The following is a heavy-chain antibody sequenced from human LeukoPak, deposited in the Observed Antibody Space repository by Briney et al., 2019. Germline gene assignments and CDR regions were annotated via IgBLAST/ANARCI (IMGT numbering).Heavy chain of an antibody. D-gene: IGHD3-10*01. V-gene: IGHV4-34*01. J-gene: IGHJ4*02. CDR3: ASEYYCGSGSPRDY. CDR1: GGSFSAYS. CDR2: INHSGSP. Sequence: SETLSLTCAVYGGSFSAYSWTWIRQPPEKGLEWLGEINHSGSPNYNPSLESRVTISVDTSKRQFSLSLTSVTAADTAVYYCASEYYCGSGSPRDYWGQGTLVTVSS.